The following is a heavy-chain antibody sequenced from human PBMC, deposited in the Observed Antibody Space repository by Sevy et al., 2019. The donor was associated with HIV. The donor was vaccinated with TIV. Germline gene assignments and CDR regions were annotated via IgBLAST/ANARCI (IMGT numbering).Heavy chain of an antibody. D-gene: IGHD6-19*01. CDR2: ISAYKGNT. CDR1: GYTFTSYG. CDR3: ASDRAVAGLNYYYYGMDV. Sequence: ASVKVSCKASGYTFTSYGISWVRQAPGQGLEWMGWISAYKGNTNYAQKLQGRVTMTTDTSTSTAYMELRSLRSDDTAVYYCASDRAVAGLNYYYYGMDVWGQGTTVTVSS. J-gene: IGHJ6*02. V-gene: IGHV1-18*01.